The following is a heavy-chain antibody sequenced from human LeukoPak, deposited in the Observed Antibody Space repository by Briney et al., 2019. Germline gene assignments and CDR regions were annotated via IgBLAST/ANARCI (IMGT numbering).Heavy chain of an antibody. D-gene: IGHD3-10*02. CDR3: AELGITMIGGV. Sequence: PGGSLRLSCAASGFTFSNYGMSWVRQAPGKGLEWVSISDSGGTTYYADSVKGRFTISRDNAKNSLYLQMNSLRAEDTAVYYCAELGITMIGGVWGKGTTVTISS. CDR2: SDSGGTT. V-gene: IGHV3-23*01. CDR1: GFTFSNYG. J-gene: IGHJ6*04.